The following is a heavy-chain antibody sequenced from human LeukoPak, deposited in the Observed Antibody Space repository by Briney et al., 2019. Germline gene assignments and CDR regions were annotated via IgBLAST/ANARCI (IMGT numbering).Heavy chain of an antibody. CDR1: GGSFSGYY. CDR3: ARGQAAVASEGFDY. V-gene: IGHV4-34*01. D-gene: IGHD6-19*01. CDR2: INHSESP. Sequence: SETLSLTCAVYGGSFSGYYWSCIRQPPGKGLEWIGEINHSESPNYNPSLKSRVTISVDRSKNQFSLKLTSVPAADTAVYYCARGQAAVASEGFDYWGQGTLVTVSS. J-gene: IGHJ4*02.